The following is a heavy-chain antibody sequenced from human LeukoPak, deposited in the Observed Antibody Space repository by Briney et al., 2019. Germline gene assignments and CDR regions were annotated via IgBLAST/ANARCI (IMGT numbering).Heavy chain of an antibody. Sequence: SETLSLTCTVSGDSISSSYWSWIRQPPGRGLEWIGHTYYSGSTNYNPSLKSRVTISVTKNQFSLKLSSVTAADTAVYFCARSAAGLSYGMDVWGQGTTVTVSS. CDR3: ARSAAGLSYGMDV. D-gene: IGHD6-13*01. V-gene: IGHV4-59*08. CDR1: GDSISSSY. J-gene: IGHJ6*02. CDR2: TYYSGST.